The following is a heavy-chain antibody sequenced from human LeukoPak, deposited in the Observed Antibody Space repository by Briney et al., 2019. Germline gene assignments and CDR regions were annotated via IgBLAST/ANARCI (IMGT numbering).Heavy chain of an antibody. CDR3: ARHGYTASHYFLDF. CDR2: IYTTGRT. CDR1: SGSINSYY. D-gene: IGHD3-16*01. V-gene: IGHV4-4*07. Sequence: PSETLSLTCTVSSGSINSYYWGWVRQPAGRGLEWIGRIYTTGRTDYNPSLKSRLTMSVDTSKRQFSLNLTSVTAADTAIYFCARHGYTASHYFLDFWSQGTLVTVSS. J-gene: IGHJ4*02.